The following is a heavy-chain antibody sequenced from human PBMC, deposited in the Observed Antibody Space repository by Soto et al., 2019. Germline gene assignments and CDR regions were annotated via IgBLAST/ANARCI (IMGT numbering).Heavy chain of an antibody. J-gene: IGHJ4*02. CDR2: INAGNGDT. V-gene: IGHV1-3*01. CDR1: GITYNTYA. CDR3: ARAISGYVT. D-gene: IGHD5-12*01. Sequence: QVQLVQSGAEMKKSGASVKLSCKASGITYNTYAIHWVRQAPGQGLEWMGWINAGNGDTRYSQNFQGRVTLTRDTSASTVYMDLDSLKSEDTGVYYCARAISGYVTWGQGTLVTVSS.